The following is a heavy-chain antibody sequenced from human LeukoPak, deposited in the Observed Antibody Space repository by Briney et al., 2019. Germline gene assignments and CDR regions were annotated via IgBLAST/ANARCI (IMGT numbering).Heavy chain of an antibody. J-gene: IGHJ3*01. CDR3: ARETGFGGLFPDAFDV. CDR1: GFSVSNNY. V-gene: IGHV3-53*01. D-gene: IGHD3-10*01. CDR2: IYSGGDT. Sequence: PGGSLRLSCAASGFSVSNNYMSWVRQAPGKGLEWVSVIYSGGDTDYAMSVKGRFAISRDFPRNTVYLQMNSLRGEDTAVYYCARETGFGGLFPDAFDVWGQGTVVTVSS.